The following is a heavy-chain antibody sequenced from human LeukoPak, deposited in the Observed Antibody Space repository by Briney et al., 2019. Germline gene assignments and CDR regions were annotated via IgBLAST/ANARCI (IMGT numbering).Heavy chain of an antibody. CDR2: INAGNGNT. J-gene: IGHJ4*02. CDR3: ARDLFRGSGIQLWL. D-gene: IGHD5-18*01. CDR1: GYTFTGYY. V-gene: IGHV1-3*01. Sequence: ASVKVSCKASGYTFTGYYMHWVRQAPGQRLEWMGWINAGNGNTKYSQKFQGRVTITRDTSASTAYMELSSLRSEDTAVYYCARDLFRGSGIQLWLWGQGTLVTVSS.